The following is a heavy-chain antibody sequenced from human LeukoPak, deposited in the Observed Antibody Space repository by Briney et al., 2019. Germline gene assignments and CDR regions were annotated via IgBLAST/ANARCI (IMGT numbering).Heavy chain of an antibody. Sequence: SETLSLTCTVSGGSISNYYWSWIRQPPGKGLELIGYIYYTGSTTYNPSLKSRATISVDTSKNQFSLKLSTVTAADTAVYYCARYCSTTTCYSPWFDPWGQGTLVTVSS. CDR1: GGSISNYY. CDR2: IYYTGST. J-gene: IGHJ5*02. V-gene: IGHV4-59*08. D-gene: IGHD2-2*01. CDR3: ARYCSTTTCYSPWFDP.